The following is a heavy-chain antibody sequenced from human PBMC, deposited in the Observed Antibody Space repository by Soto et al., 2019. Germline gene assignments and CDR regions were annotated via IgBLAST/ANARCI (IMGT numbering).Heavy chain of an antibody. CDR2: INHSGST. CDR3: ARPIVVVPAARGGSGMDV. Sequence: SETLSLTCAVYGGSFSGYYWSWIRQPPGKGLEWIGEINHSGSTNYNPSLKSRVTISVDTSKNQFSPKLSSVTAADTAVYYCARPIVVVPAARGGSGMDVWGQGTTVTVSS. CDR1: GGSFSGYY. J-gene: IGHJ6*02. D-gene: IGHD2-2*01. V-gene: IGHV4-34*01.